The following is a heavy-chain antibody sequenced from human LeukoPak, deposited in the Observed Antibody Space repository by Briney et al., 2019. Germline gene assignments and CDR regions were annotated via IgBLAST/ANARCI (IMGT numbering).Heavy chain of an antibody. CDR3: ATETDDY. CDR1: GFTVSSNY. CDR2: IYSGGGT. Sequence: GGSLRLSCAASGFTVSSNYMSWVRQAPGKGLEWVSVIYSGGGTYYADSVKGRFTISRDNSMNTVYLQMNSLRAEDTAVYYCATETDDYCGQGTLVTVSS. V-gene: IGHV3-66*01. D-gene: IGHD2-21*02. J-gene: IGHJ4*02.